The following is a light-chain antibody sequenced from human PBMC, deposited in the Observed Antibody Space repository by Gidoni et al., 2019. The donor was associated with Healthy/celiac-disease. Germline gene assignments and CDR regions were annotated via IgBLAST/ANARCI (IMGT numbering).Light chain of an antibody. Sequence: EILLTQSPATLSWSPGERATLSCRASQSVSSYLAWYQQKPGQAPRLLIYDASNRATGIPARFSGSGSGTDFTLTISSLEPEDFAVYYCQQRSNWPRTFGQGTKVEIK. CDR3: QQRSNWPRT. CDR2: DAS. J-gene: IGKJ1*01. V-gene: IGKV3-11*01. CDR1: QSVSSY.